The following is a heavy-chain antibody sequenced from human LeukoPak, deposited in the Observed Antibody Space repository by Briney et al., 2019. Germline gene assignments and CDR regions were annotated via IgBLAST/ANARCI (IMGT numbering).Heavy chain of an antibody. J-gene: IGHJ5*02. V-gene: IGHV1-69*13. Sequence: SVKVSCKTSGGTFTSYAITWVRRAPGQGLEWMGKIIPTSGTTNYAQKFQGRVTFTADESTSTAYMELSSLRSEDTALYYCARKLRLGGNWFDPWGQGTLVTVSS. CDR2: IIPTSGTT. CDR1: GGTFTSYA. CDR3: ARKLRLGGNWFDP. D-gene: IGHD1-26*01.